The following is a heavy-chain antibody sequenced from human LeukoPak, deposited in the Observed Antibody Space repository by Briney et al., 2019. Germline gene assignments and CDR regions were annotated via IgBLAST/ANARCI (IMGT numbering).Heavy chain of an antibody. V-gene: IGHV6-1*01. J-gene: IGHJ4*02. CDR3: ARQGTYYDFWSGYYTESGFDY. D-gene: IGHD3-3*01. Sequence: SQTLSLTCAISGDSVSSNSAAWNWIRQSPSRGLEWLGRTYYRSKWYNDYAVSVKSRITINPDTSKNQFSLKLSSVTAADTAVYYCARQGTYYDFWSGYYTESGFDYWGQGTLVTVSS. CDR1: GDSVSSNSAA. CDR2: TYYRSKWYN.